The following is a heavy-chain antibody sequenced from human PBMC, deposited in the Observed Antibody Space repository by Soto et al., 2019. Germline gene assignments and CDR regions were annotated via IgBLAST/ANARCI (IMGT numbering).Heavy chain of an antibody. CDR2: TSANNDYT. D-gene: IGHD4-17*01. Sequence: ASVKVSCKASGYTFTTYGLSWVRQSPGQGLEWMGWTSANNDYTEYAQKFQGRLSLTTDTSTTTAYMELRSLTSDDTAMYYCAKNMAHGDYFDYWGQGTLVTVSS. CDR3: AKNMAHGDYFDY. CDR1: GYTFTTYG. J-gene: IGHJ4*02. V-gene: IGHV1-18*01.